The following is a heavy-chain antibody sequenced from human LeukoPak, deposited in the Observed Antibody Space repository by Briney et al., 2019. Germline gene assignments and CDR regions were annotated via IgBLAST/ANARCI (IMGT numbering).Heavy chain of an antibody. J-gene: IGHJ4*02. CDR2: IIPILGIA. CDR3: ARVLGIAAAGTTIFDY. CDR1: GGTFSSYA. D-gene: IGHD6-13*01. V-gene: IGHV1-69*04. Sequence: GASVKVPCKASGGTFSSYAISWVRQAPGQGLEWMGRIIPILGIANYAQKFQGRVTITADKSTSTAYMELSSLRSEDTAVYYCARVLGIAAAGTTIFDYWGQGTLVTVSS.